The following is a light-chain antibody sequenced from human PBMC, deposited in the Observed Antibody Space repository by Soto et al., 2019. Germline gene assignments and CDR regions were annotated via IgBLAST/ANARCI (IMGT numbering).Light chain of an antibody. Sequence: QSVLTQPPSASGTPGQRVTLYCSGGASNIGSNSVTWYQQLPGTAPKLVLFGNNQRPSGVPDRISGSRSGTSASLAISGLQSEDAADYYCAAWDDSLNGVLFGGGTKLTVL. CDR1: ASNIGSNS. V-gene: IGLV1-44*01. CDR3: AAWDDSLNGVL. CDR2: GNN. J-gene: IGLJ2*01.